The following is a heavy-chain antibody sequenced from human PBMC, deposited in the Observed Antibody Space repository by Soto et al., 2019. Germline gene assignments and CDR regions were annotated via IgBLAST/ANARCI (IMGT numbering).Heavy chain of an antibody. J-gene: IGHJ4*02. CDR3: ARTPYNWNYGGYFDY. CDR1: AGSISGYY. Sequence: QVQLQESGPALVKTSETLSLTCTVSAGSISGYYWSWIRQPPGKGLEWVGFIYYTGHTNYNPSLKSRVTISLDTSKNQFSLRLSSVTAADTAVYYCARTPYNWNYGGYFDYWGQGALVTVSS. D-gene: IGHD1-7*01. CDR2: IYYTGHT. V-gene: IGHV4-59*01.